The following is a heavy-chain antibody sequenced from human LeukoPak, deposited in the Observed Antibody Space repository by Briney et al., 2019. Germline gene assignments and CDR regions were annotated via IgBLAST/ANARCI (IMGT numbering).Heavy chain of an antibody. CDR1: GFTFSDYY. CDR2: ISSSGSTI. Sequence: GGSLRLSCAASGFTFSDYYMSWIRQAPGKGLEWVSYISSSGSTIYYADSVKGRFTISRDNAKNSLYLQMNSLRAEDTAMYFCAKASVAIPQYCNSWGQGTLVTVSS. CDR3: AKASVAIPQYCNS. J-gene: IGHJ5*02. D-gene: IGHD2-2*02. V-gene: IGHV3-11*01.